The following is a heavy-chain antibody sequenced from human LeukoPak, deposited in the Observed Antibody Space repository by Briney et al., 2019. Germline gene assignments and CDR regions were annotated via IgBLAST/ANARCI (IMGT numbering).Heavy chain of an antibody. Sequence: SETLSLTCAVYGGSFSGYYWSWIRQPPGKRLEWIGEINHSGSTNYNPSLKSRVTISVDTSKNQFSLKLSSVTAADTAVYYCARGSGVAAAGSADYWGQGTLVTVSS. D-gene: IGHD6-13*01. CDR2: INHSGST. V-gene: IGHV4-34*01. J-gene: IGHJ4*02. CDR3: ARGSGVAAAGSADY. CDR1: GGSFSGYY.